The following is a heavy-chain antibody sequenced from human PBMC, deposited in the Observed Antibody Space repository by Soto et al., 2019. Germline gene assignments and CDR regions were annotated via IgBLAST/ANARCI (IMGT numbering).Heavy chain of an antibody. V-gene: IGHV4-39*01. J-gene: IGHJ6*02. D-gene: IGHD1-1*01. CDR3: ARGWLQLYYYYGMDV. CDR2: IYYSGST. Sequence: SETLSLTCTVSGGSISSSSYYWGWIRQPPGKGLEWIGSIYYSGSTYYNPSLKCRVTISVDTSKNQFSLKLSSVTAAGTAVYYCARGWLQLYYYYGMDVWGQGTTVTVSS. CDR1: GGSISSSSYY.